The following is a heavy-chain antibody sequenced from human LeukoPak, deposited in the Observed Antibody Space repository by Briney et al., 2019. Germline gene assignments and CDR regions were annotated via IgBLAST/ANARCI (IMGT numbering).Heavy chain of an antibody. Sequence: GGSLRLSCAASGFTFSSYAMSWVRQAPGKGLEWVGRIKSKTDGGTTDYVAPVKGRFTISRDDSKHTLYLQLNSLKTEDTAVYYCTTGNWGSFSFWGQGTLVTVSS. CDR2: IKSKTDGGTT. V-gene: IGHV3-15*01. J-gene: IGHJ4*02. CDR3: TTGNWGSFSF. D-gene: IGHD7-27*01. CDR1: GFTFSSYA.